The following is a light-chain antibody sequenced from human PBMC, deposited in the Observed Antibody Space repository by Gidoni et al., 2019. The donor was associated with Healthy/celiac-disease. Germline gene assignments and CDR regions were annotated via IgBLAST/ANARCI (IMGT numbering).Light chain of an antibody. CDR2: GAS. V-gene: IGKV3-20*01. Sequence: IVFTHSPGTLSLSPGERATLSCRASQSVSSSYLAWYQPKPGQAPRLLIYGASSRATGIPDRFSGSGSGTDFTLTISRLEPEDFVVYYCQQYGSSPKITFXPXTKVDIK. J-gene: IGKJ3*01. CDR1: QSVSSSY. CDR3: QQYGSSPKIT.